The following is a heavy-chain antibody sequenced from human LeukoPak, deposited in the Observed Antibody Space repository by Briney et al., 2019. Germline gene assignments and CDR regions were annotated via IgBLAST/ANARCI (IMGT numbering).Heavy chain of an antibody. CDR3: ARDPPRRYDY. CDR2: ITSGSDAI. J-gene: IGHJ4*02. D-gene: IGHD1-14*01. CDR1: GFTFSSYS. Sequence: PGGSLRLSCAASGFTFSSYSMNWVRQAPGKGLEWVSYITSGSDAIYYADSVKGRFTISRDNAKNSLYLQMSSPRAEDTAVYYCARDPPRRYDYWGQGTLVTVSS. V-gene: IGHV3-48*01.